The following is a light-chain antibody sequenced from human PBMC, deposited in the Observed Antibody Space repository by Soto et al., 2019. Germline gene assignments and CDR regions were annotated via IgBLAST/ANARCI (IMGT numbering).Light chain of an antibody. Sequence: EIVLTQSPGTLSLSPGERATLSCRASQSVSSTHLAWYQQKPGQAPRLLIYGPSSRATGIPDRFSGGGSGTDFTLTISSLEPEDFAVYYCQQRSNWPPITFGQGTRLEIK. CDR2: GPS. CDR3: QQRSNWPPIT. CDR1: QSVSSTH. J-gene: IGKJ5*01. V-gene: IGKV3D-20*02.